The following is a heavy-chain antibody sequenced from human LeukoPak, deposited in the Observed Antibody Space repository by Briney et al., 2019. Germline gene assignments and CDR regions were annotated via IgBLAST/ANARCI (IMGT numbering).Heavy chain of an antibody. V-gene: IGHV3-53*01. CDR2: IYADGGGGGT. Sequence: GGSLRLSCEGSAFIFSGHWMNWVRQAPGKGLEWVSVIYADGGGGGTYYADSVKARFTISRDNSRNTLYLQMSNLRADDTAMYYCSRDRSRGYSFTWGQGTLVTVS. CDR1: AFIFSGHW. D-gene: IGHD5-12*01. CDR3: SRDRSRGYSFT. J-gene: IGHJ5*02.